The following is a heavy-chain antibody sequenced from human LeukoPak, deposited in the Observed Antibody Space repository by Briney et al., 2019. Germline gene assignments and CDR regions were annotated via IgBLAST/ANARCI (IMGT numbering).Heavy chain of an antibody. D-gene: IGHD3-3*01. CDR1: GYSFTSCW. CDR2: VYPGDSDT. J-gene: IGHJ3*02. CDR3: ARRYYDFWSGYFDDAFDI. V-gene: IGHV5-51*01. Sequence: GESLKISCKGSGYSFTSCWFGWVRQMPGKGLEWMGIVYPGDSDTRYSPSFQGQVTISADKSISTAYLQWSSLKASDTAVYYCARRYYDFWSGYFDDAFDIWGQGTMVTVSS.